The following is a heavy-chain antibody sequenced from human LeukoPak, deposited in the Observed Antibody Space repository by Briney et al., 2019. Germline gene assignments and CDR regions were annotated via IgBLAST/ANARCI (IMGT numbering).Heavy chain of an antibody. V-gene: IGHV1-46*01. CDR3: AREPGYKYYGSGIYYNYYYGMDV. J-gene: IGHJ6*02. D-gene: IGHD3-10*01. Sequence: ASVKVSCKASGYTFTSYYMHWVRQAPGQGLEWMGIINPSGGSTSYAQKFQGRVTMTRDTSTSTVYMELSSLRFEDTAVYYCAREPGYKYYGSGIYYNYYYGMDVWGQGTTVTVSS. CDR2: INPSGGST. CDR1: GYTFTSYY.